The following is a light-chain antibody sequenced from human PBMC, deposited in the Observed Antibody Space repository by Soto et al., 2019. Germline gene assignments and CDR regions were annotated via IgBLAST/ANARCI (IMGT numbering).Light chain of an antibody. CDR1: SSNIGAGYD. CDR3: AAWDDSLNGVV. CDR2: GNA. J-gene: IGLJ2*01. Sequence: QSVLTQPPSVSGAPGQRVTISCTGSSSNIGAGYDVHWYQQLPGTAPKLLIYGNAQRPSGVPDRFSGSKSGTSASLAVSGLQSEDEADYYCAAWDDSLNGVVFGGGTKLTVL. V-gene: IGLV1-40*01.